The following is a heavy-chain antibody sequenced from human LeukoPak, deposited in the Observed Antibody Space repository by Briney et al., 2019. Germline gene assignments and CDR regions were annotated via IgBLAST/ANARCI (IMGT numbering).Heavy chain of an antibody. J-gene: IGHJ4*02. CDR3: ARDRYGSGSYYTGALRY. V-gene: IGHV1-2*02. CDR1: GYTFTTYA. CDR2: INPNSGGI. Sequence: GASVKVSCKASGYTFTTYAMNWVRQAPGQGLEWMGWINPNSGGIDYAQKFQGRVTMTRDTSISTAYMELSRLRSDDTVVYYCARDRYGSGSYYTGALRYWGQGTLVTVSS. D-gene: IGHD3-10*01.